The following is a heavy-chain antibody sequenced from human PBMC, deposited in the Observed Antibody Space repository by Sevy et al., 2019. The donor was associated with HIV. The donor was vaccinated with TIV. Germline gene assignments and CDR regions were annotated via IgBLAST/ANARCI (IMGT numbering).Heavy chain of an antibody. Sequence: GGSLRLSCTASGFNFNSHWMIWVRLAPGKGLEWVANINQDGSEKYYVDSVKGRFTISRDNAKNSLYLQMNSLRGEDTAIYYCARGNDGWDYWGQGTLVTVSS. V-gene: IGHV3-7*01. J-gene: IGHJ4*02. CDR2: INQDGSEK. D-gene: IGHD6-19*01. CDR1: GFNFNSHW. CDR3: ARGNDGWDY.